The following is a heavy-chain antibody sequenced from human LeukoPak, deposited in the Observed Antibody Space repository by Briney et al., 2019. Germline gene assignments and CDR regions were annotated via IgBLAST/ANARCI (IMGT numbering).Heavy chain of an antibody. CDR2: VNPSGGST. CDR1: GYTFTSYY. V-gene: IGHV1-46*03. CDR3: ARGKLERRSRRYFDY. J-gene: IGHJ4*02. Sequence: ASVKVSCKASGYTFTSYYMHWVRQAPGQGLEWMGIVNPSGGSTSYAQKFQGRVTMTRDTSTSTVYMELSSLRSEDTAVYYCARGKLERRSRRYFDYWGQGTLVTVSS. D-gene: IGHD1-1*01.